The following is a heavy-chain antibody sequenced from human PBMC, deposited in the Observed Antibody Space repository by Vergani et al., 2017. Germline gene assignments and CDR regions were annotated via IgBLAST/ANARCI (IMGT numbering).Heavy chain of an antibody. CDR3: ARQDPFDP. J-gene: IGHJ5*02. CDR2: IYYSGST. V-gene: IGHV4-34*01. D-gene: IGHD2-15*01. Sequence: QVQLQQWGAGLLKPSETLSLTCAVYGGSFSGYYWSWIRQPPGKGLEWIGSIYYSGSTYYNPSLKSRVTISVDTSKNQFSLKLSSVTAADTAVYYCARQDPFDPWGQGTLVTVSS. CDR1: GGSFSGYY.